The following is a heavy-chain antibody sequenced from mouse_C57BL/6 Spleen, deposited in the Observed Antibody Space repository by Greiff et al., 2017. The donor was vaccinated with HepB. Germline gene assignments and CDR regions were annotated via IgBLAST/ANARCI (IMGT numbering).Heavy chain of an antibody. CDR2: IYPGSGNT. J-gene: IGHJ3*01. D-gene: IGHD1-1*01. V-gene: IGHV1-76*01. CDR3: AREGPQYYYGSSWFAY. CDR1: GYTFTDYY. Sequence: QVQLQQSGAELVRPGASVKLSCKASGYTFTDYYINWVKQRPGQGLEWIARIYPGSGNTYYNEKFKGKATLTAEKSSSTAYMQLSSLTSEDSAVYFCAREGPQYYYGSSWFAYWGQGTLVTVSA.